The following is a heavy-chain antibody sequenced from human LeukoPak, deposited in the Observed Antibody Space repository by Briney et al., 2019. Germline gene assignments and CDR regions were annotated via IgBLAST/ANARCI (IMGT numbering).Heavy chain of an antibody. CDR3: ARDCGDCSSQSAFDI. CDR1: RFTFSSDN. J-gene: IGHJ3*02. CDR2: ITSSSRYI. D-gene: IGHD2-21*02. V-gene: IGHV3-21*01. Sequence: GGSLTLSCAVSRFTFSSDNKNGLPHAPGEGREGVSSITSSSRYIYYTHSVKGRFTISRDNAKNSLYMQMHSQRAEDTAVYYCARDCGDCSSQSAFDILGQGTMVTVS.